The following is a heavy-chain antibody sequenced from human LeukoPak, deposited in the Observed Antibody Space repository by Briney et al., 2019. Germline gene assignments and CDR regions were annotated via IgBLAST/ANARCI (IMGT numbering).Heavy chain of an antibody. CDR2: IYYSGST. J-gene: IGHJ4*02. V-gene: IGHV4-39*07. CDR3: ARVGDFWSGQPYYFDY. CDR1: GGSISSSSYY. D-gene: IGHD3-3*01. Sequence: SETLSLTCTVSGGSISSSSYYWGWIRQPPGKGLEWFGSIYYSGSTYYNPSLKSRVTISVDTSKNQFSLKLSSVTAADTAVYYCARVGDFWSGQPYYFDYWGQGTLVTVSS.